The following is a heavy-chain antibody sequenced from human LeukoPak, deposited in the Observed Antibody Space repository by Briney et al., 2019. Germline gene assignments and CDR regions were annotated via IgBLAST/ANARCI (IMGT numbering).Heavy chain of an antibody. V-gene: IGHV1-69*06. D-gene: IGHD3-16*02. CDR2: IIPICGTA. CDR1: GGTFSSYA. CDR3: ARDGGYYDYVWGSYRFDY. Sequence: SVKVSCKASGGTFSSYAISWVRQAPGQGLEWMGGIIPICGTANYAQKFQGRVTITADRSTSTAYMELSSLRSEDTAVYYCARDGGYYDYVWGSYRFDYWGQGTLVTVSS. J-gene: IGHJ4*02.